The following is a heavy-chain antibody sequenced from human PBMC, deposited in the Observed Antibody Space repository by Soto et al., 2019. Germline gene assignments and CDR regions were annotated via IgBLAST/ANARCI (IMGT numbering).Heavy chain of an antibody. D-gene: IGHD3-10*01. CDR1: GYSFTSYW. V-gene: IGHV5-51*01. CDR3: ARQYYGSGNYYYYMDV. J-gene: IGHJ6*03. Sequence: GESVKISCKGSGYSFTSYWIGWVRQMPGKGLEWMGIIYPGDSDTRYSPSFQGQVTISADKSISTAYLQWSSLKASDTAMYYCARQYYGSGNYYYYMDVWGKGTTVTVSS. CDR2: IYPGDSDT.